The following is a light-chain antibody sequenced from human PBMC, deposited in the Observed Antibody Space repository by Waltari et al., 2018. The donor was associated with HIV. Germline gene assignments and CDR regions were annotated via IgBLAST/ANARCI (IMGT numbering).Light chain of an antibody. J-gene: IGLJ3*02. Sequence: QSALTQPRSVSGSPGQSVTISCTGTSSDVGGYNFVSWYQQHPGKAPKLVIYDVSKWRSGVPDRFSGSKSGNTASLIISGLQAEDEADYYCCSYTGSYTWVFGGGTELTVL. V-gene: IGLV2-11*01. CDR3: CSYTGSYTWV. CDR1: SSDVGGYNF. CDR2: DVS.